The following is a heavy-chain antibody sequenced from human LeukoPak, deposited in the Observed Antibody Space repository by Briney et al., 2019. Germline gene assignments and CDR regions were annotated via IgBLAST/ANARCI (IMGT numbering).Heavy chain of an antibody. J-gene: IGHJ3*02. D-gene: IGHD6-13*01. V-gene: IGHV3-7*01. CDR3: ARDSEYSSSFAFDI. Sequence: GGSLRLSCAASGFTFSRSWMTWVRQAPGKGLEWVANIKEDGSDKYYLDSVKGRFTVSRDNAKNSLYLQMNSLRAEDTAVYYCARDSEYSSSFAFDIWGQGTMLTVSS. CDR2: IKEDGSDK. CDR1: GFTFSRSW.